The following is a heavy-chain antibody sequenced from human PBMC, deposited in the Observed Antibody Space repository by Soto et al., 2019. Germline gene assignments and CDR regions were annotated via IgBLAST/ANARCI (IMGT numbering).Heavy chain of an antibody. J-gene: IGHJ4*02. CDR3: AKDRFPAIARPPRRGGFDY. CDR2: ISGSDGST. V-gene: IGHV3-23*01. D-gene: IGHD3-16*01. CDR1: GYTFTYYA. Sequence: GGSLRLSCAGSGYTFTYYAMSWVRQAPGKGLEWVSGISGSDGSTYYADSVKGRFTISRDNGRNTLHLQMNSLRVEDTAIYFCAKDRFPAIARPPRRGGFDYWGQGSLVTVSS.